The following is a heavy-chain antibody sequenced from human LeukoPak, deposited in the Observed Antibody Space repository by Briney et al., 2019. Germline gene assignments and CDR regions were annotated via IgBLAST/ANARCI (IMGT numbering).Heavy chain of an antibody. CDR2: ISGSGDTT. V-gene: IGHV3-23*01. CDR3: AKDTSAWWYHRAYMNV. D-gene: IGHD2-15*01. CDR1: GFTFSNYA. Sequence: GGSLRLSCAASGFTFSNYAMSWVRQAPGGGLEWVSAISGSGDTTFHADSVKGRFTTSRDNSKNTLSLQMSGLRVEDSAVYFCAKDTSAWWYHRAYMNVWGAGTTVTVSS. J-gene: IGHJ6*03.